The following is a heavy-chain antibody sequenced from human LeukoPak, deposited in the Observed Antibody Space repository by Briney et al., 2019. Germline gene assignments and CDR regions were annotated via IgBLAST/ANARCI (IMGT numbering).Heavy chain of an antibody. V-gene: IGHV3-23*01. CDR3: VRDKGRSPGYWLDP. J-gene: IGHJ5*02. Sequence: GGSLRLSCAASGFTFSLHAMNGVRQAPGEGLEWVAAMSGSSGDTYYTDSVRGRFTISRDNSKNTVYLQMNSLRGEDTALYYCVRDKGRSPGYWLDPWGHGTLVTVSS. CDR2: MSGSSGDT. D-gene: IGHD2-15*01. CDR1: GFTFSLHA.